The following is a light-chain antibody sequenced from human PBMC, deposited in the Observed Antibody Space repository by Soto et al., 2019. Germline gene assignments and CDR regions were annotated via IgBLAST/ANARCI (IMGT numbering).Light chain of an antibody. CDR2: RNN. V-gene: IGLV1-47*01. CDR3: AAWDDSLSGDVV. CDR1: SSNIGSNY. Sequence: QSVLTQPPSASGTPGRRVTISCSGSSSNIGSNYVYWYQQLPGTAPKLLIYRNNQRPSGVPDRFSGSKSGTSASLAISGLRSEDEADYYCAAWDDSLSGDVVFGGGTKVTVL. J-gene: IGLJ2*01.